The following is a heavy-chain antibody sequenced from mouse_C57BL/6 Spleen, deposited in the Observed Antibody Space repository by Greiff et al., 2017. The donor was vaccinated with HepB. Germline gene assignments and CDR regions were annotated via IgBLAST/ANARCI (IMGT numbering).Heavy chain of an antibody. Sequence: VQLQQSGPELVKPGASVKISCKASGYAFSSSWMNWVKQRPGKGLECIGRIYPGDGDTNYNGKFKGKATLTADKSSSTAYMQLSSLTSEDSAVYFCARSGWGYYSPWFAYWGQGTLVTVSA. V-gene: IGHV1-82*01. CDR2: IYPGDGDT. J-gene: IGHJ3*01. CDR1: GYAFSSSW. D-gene: IGHD1-1*01. CDR3: ARSGWGYYSPWFAY.